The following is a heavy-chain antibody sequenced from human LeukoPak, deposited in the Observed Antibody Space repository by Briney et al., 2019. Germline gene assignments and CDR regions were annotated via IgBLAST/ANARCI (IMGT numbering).Heavy chain of an antibody. CDR3: ARARTLRYYFDY. CDR1: GGTFSSYA. J-gene: IGHJ4*02. V-gene: IGHV1-69*05. Sequence: GASVKVSCKASGGTFSSYAISWVRQAPGQGLEWMGGIIPIFGTANYAQKFQGRVMITTDESTSTAYMELSSLRSEDTAVYYCARARTLRYYFDYWGQGTLVTVSS. D-gene: IGHD4-17*01. CDR2: IIPIFGTA.